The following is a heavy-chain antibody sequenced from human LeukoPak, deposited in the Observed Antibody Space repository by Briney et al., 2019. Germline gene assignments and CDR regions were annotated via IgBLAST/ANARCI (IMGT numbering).Heavy chain of an antibody. Sequence: GGSLRLSCAASGFTFSGPAMHWVRQASGKGLEWVGRIRSKANSYATAYAASVKGRFTISRDDSKNTAYLQMNSLKTEDTAVYYCTSLAHGAMVSGHAFDIWGQGTMVTVSS. CDR3: TSLAHGAMVSGHAFDI. J-gene: IGHJ3*02. D-gene: IGHD5-18*01. V-gene: IGHV3-73*01. CDR1: GFTFSGPA. CDR2: IRSKANSYAT.